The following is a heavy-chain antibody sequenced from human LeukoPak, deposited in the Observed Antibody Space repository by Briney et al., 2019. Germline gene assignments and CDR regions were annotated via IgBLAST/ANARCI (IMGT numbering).Heavy chain of an antibody. CDR2: TSHDESYK. D-gene: IGHD3-22*01. V-gene: IGHV3-30-3*01. CDR3: ARDRLFYFHSPDYRAGYFYAMDV. J-gene: IGHJ6*02. CDR1: GFTFNTYP. Sequence: GRSLRLSCSASGFTFNTYPMHWVRQSPGKGLEWVAVTSHDESYKFYAESVKGRFTNSRDNSNNTLYLQMNTLRPEDTSVYYCARDRLFYFHSPDYRAGYFYAMDVWGQGTTVTVSS.